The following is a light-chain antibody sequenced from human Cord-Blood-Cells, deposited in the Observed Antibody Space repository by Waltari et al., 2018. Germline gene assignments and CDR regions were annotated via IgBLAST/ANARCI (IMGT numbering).Light chain of an antibody. CDR1: SSDVGGYNY. CDR3: SSYTSSSTNYV. J-gene: IGLJ1*01. Sequence: QSALTQPASVSGYPGQSITISCTGTSSDVGGYNYVSRYQQQPGKAPKLIIYDVSNRPSGVSNRFSGSKSGNTASLTISGLQAEDEADYYCSSYTSSSTNYVFGTGTKVTVL. V-gene: IGLV2-14*03. CDR2: DVS.